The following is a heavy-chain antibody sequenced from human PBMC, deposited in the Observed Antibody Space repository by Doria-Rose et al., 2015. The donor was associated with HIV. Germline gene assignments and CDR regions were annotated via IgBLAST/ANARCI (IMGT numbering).Heavy chain of an antibody. J-gene: IGHJ4*02. D-gene: IGHD1-26*01. V-gene: IGHV4-59*01. CDR1: GGSISHYY. CDR2: IFYTGST. Sequence: QVQLQESGPGLVKPSETLSLTCSVSGGSISHYYWSWIRQPPGKGLEYIGDIFYTGSTNYSPSFKSRVSISIDTSKSKFSLRLSSVTAADTAVYYCARVLSGTYDYWGQGTLVTVSS. CDR3: ARVLSGTYDY.